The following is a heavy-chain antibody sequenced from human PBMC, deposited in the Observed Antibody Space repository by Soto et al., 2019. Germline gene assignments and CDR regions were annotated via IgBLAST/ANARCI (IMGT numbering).Heavy chain of an antibody. V-gene: IGHV3-30-3*01. CDR2: ISYDGSKK. CDR1: GFTFRNYA. J-gene: IGHJ4*02. D-gene: IGHD4-17*01. CDR3: VRAPGSATVTTSYVDY. Sequence: QVQLVESGGGVVQPGRSLRLSCAASGFTFRNYAMHWVRQAPGKGLEWVVVISYDGSKKYYADSLEGRFTISRDNSNNTLYLQMNSLTDEDTAVYYRVRAPGSATVTTSYVDYWGQGTLVTVSS.